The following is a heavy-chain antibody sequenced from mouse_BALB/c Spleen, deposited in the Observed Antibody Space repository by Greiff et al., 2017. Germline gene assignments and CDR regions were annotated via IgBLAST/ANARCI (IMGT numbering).Heavy chain of an antibody. Sequence: EVKLVESGGGLVQPGGSMKLSCVASGFTFSSYWMSWVRQSPEKGLEWVAEIRLKSDNYATHYAESVKGKFTISRDDSKSRLYLQMNSLRAEDTGIYYCTRVLRYAWFAYWGQGTLVTVSA. D-gene: IGHD1-1*01. CDR3: TRVLRYAWFAY. V-gene: IGHV6-6*02. CDR1: GFTFSSYW. J-gene: IGHJ3*01. CDR2: IRLKSDNYAT.